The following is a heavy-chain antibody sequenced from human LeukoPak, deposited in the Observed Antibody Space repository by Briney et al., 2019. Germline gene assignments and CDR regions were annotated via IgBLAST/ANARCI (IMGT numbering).Heavy chain of an antibody. CDR1: GFTFSSYA. CDR2: ISGSGDST. CDR3: AKDHSYGSGSLPLPDY. D-gene: IGHD3-10*01. J-gene: IGHJ4*02. Sequence: GGSLRLSCAASGFTFSSYAKSWVRQAPGKGLEWVSAISGSGDSTYYADSVKGRFTISRDNSKNTLYLQMNSLRAEDTAVYYCAKDHSYGSGSLPLPDYWGQGTLVTVSS. V-gene: IGHV3-23*01.